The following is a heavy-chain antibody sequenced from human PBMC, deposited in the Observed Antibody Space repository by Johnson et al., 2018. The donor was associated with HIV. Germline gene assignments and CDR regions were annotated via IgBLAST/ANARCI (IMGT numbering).Heavy chain of an antibody. Sequence: VQLVESGGGVVQPGKSLRLSCAASGFTVSTNYMSWVRQAPGKGLDWVSVIYSSGSTYYADSVKGRFTISRDNSKNTLYLQMNSLRAEDTAVYYCAKDGDHSGSPPEAFDIWGQGTMVTVSS. V-gene: IGHV3-66*01. D-gene: IGHD1-26*01. CDR1: GFTVSTNY. J-gene: IGHJ3*02. CDR2: IYSSGST. CDR3: AKDGDHSGSPPEAFDI.